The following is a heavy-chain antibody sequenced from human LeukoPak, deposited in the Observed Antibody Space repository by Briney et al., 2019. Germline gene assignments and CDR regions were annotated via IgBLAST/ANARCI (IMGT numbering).Heavy chain of an antibody. J-gene: IGHJ4*02. D-gene: IGHD2-15*01. Sequence: ASVKVSCKASGYTFTGYYMHWVRQAPGQGLEWMGWINPNSGGTNYAQKFQGRVTMTRDTSISTAYMGLSRLRSDDTAVYYCASICSGGSCRFLRAGGLDYWGQGTLVTVSS. CDR3: ASICSGGSCRFLRAGGLDY. CDR2: INPNSGGT. V-gene: IGHV1-2*02. CDR1: GYTFTGYY.